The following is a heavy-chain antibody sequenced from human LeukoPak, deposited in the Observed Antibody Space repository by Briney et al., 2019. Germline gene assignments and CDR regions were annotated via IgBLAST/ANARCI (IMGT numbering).Heavy chain of an antibody. D-gene: IGHD6-13*01. Sequence: PSETLSLTCTVSGGSISSYYWSWIRQPPGKGLEWIGYIYYSGSTNYNPSLKSRVTISVDTSKNQFSLKLSSVTAADTAVYYCARDGGYSSSWYGGYYYYYYMDVWGKGTTVTISS. CDR3: ARDGGYSSSWYGGYYYYYYMDV. V-gene: IGHV4-59*01. J-gene: IGHJ6*03. CDR2: IYYSGST. CDR1: GGSISSYY.